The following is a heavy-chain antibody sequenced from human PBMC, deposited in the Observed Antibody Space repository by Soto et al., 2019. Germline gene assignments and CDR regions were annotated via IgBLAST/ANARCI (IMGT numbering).Heavy chain of an antibody. D-gene: IGHD6-6*01. CDR3: ARGITLVQTTLDY. Sequence: QVQLVESGGGVVQPGRSLRLSCAASGFTFSSYGMHWVRQAPGKGLEWVAVIWCDGSNKYYADSVKGRFTIPRDNCKNTLYQQMNSLRAEDTAVYYCARGITLVQTTLDYWGQGTLVTVSS. V-gene: IGHV3-33*01. CDR1: GFTFSSYG. J-gene: IGHJ4*02. CDR2: IWCDGSNK.